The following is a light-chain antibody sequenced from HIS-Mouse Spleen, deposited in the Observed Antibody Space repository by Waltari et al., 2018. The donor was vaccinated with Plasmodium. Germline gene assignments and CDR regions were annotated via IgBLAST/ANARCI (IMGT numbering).Light chain of an antibody. CDR2: EDS. Sequence: SYELTQPPSVSVSPGQTARITCAGVAWPKKNAYRYQQKSGQAPVLVIYEDSKRPSGIPGRFSGSSSGTMATLTISGAQVEDEADYYCYSTDSSGNHRVFGGGTKLTVL. CDR1: AWPKKN. V-gene: IGLV3-10*01. J-gene: IGLJ3*02. CDR3: YSTDSSGNHRV.